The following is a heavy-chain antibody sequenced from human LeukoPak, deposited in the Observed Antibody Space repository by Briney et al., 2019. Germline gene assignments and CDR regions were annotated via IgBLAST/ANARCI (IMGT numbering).Heavy chain of an antibody. V-gene: IGHV4-4*07. CDR2: IYTSGST. CDR1: GGXXSSYY. CDR3: ARENYDILTGYPHFDY. J-gene: IGHJ4*02. Sequence: SETLSLXCTXSGGXXSSYYWSWIRQPAGKGLEWIGRIYTSGSTNYNPSLKSRVTMSVDTSKNQFSLKLSSVTAADTAVYYCARENYDILTGYPHFDYWGQGTLVTVSS. D-gene: IGHD3-9*01.